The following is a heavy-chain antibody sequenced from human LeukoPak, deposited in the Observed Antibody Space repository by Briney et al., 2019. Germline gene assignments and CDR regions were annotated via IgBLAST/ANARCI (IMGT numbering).Heavy chain of an antibody. CDR2: IYGGGST. V-gene: IGHV3-53*01. CDR1: GFTVSSNF. J-gene: IGHJ4*02. D-gene: IGHD1-26*01. CDR3: ALTPPSKWAFDY. Sequence: QSGRSLRLSCAASGFTVSSNFLSWVRRAPGKGLEWVSVIYGGGSTHFADSVKGRFTISRDNSKNTLYLQMNSLRAEDTAVYYCALTPPSKWAFDYWGQGTLVTVSS.